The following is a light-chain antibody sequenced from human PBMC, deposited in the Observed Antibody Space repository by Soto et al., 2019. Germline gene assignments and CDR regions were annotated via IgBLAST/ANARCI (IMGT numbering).Light chain of an antibody. J-gene: IGLJ2*01. CDR3: ASYTSSSTSVI. CDR1: SSDVGGYKY. CDR2: EVS. V-gene: IGLV2-14*01. Sequence: QSALTQPASVSGSPGQSITISCTGTSSDVGGYKYVSWYQQHPDKAPKLIIFEVSNRPSGISSRFSGSKSANTASLPISGRQAEDEADYYCASYTSSSTSVIFGRGTKVTVL.